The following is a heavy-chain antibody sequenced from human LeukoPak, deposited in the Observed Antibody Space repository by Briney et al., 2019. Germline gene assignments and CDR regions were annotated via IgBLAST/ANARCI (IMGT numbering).Heavy chain of an antibody. CDR3: SRDGGEGGNSAFDI. CDR2: IRRGANSYTT. CDR1: GFTFSDYI. V-gene: IGHV3-72*01. Sequence: PGGSLRLSCAASGFTFSDYILDWVRQAPGKGLEWGGRIRRGANSYTTEYAASVKGRFTISRDDSKNSLYLHMNSLKTEDTAVYHCSRDGGEGGNSAFDIWGQGTMVTVSS. D-gene: IGHD3-16*01. J-gene: IGHJ3*02.